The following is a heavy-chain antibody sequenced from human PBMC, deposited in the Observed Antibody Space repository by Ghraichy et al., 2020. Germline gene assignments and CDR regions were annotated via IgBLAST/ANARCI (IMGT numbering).Heavy chain of an antibody. V-gene: IGHV3-43*01. CDR3: AKVLESYDILTGADY. CDR1: GLIFNPYA. Sequence: GGSLRLSCAASGLIFNPYATHWVRHAPGKGLEWVSLISWDGYNTYYADSVKGRFTISRDNSKNALYLQMNSLRTEDTALYFCAKVLESYDILTGADYWGQGTPVTVSS. CDR2: ISWDGYNT. J-gene: IGHJ4*02. D-gene: IGHD3-9*01.